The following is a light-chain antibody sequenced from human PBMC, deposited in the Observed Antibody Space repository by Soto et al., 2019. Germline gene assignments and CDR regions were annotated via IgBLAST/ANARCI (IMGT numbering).Light chain of an antibody. J-gene: IGLJ3*02. CDR2: EVR. Sequence: ALTQPASVSGSAGQSITISCSGTMRDVGAYNLVSWYQQHPGTAPKLIIYEVRNRPSGISSRFSGSRSGNTASLTISGLQSEDEGDYYCSAYTATSTLVFGGGPKVTVL. V-gene: IGLV2-14*01. CDR3: SAYTATSTLV. CDR1: MRDVGAYNL.